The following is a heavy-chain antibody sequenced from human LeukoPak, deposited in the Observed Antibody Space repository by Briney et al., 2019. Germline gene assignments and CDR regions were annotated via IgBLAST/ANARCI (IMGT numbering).Heavy chain of an antibody. CDR3: ARMDYGDYVAPAFDI. CDR1: GGTFSSYA. V-gene: IGHV1-69*05. J-gene: IGHJ3*02. Sequence: ASVKVSCKASGGTFSSYAISWVRQAPGQGLEWMGGIIPIFGTANYAQKFRGRVTITTDESTSTAYMELSSLRSEDTAVYYCARMDYGDYVAPAFDIWGQGTMVTVSS. D-gene: IGHD4-17*01. CDR2: IIPIFGTA.